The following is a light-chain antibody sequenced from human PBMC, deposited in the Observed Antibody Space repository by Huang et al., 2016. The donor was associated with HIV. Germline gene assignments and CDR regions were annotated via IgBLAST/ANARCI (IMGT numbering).Light chain of an antibody. J-gene: IGKJ1*01. V-gene: IGKV3-20*01. CDR1: QTLSSNY. Sequence: EGVLTQSPGTLSLSPGEGATLSCRASQTLSSNYLAWYQQRPGQAPRLLIYGASTRAPGIPDRFSGSGSGTDFTLTSTRLEPEDFAVYYCHQYGGSPWTFGQGTKVEIK. CDR2: GAS. CDR3: HQYGGSPWT.